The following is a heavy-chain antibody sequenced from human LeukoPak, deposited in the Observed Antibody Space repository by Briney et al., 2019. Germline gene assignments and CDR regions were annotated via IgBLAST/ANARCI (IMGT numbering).Heavy chain of an antibody. D-gene: IGHD3-22*01. V-gene: IGHV3-15*01. CDR3: TTAPSYYYDSSGHPAGYFDY. CDR2: IKSKTDGGTT. J-gene: IGHJ4*02. Sequence: GGSLRLSCAASGFTFSNAWMSWVRQAPGKGLEWVGRIKSKTDGGTTDYAAPVKGRFTISRDDSKNTLYLQMNSLKTEDTAVYYCTTAPSYYYDSSGHPAGYFDYWGQGTLVTVSS. CDR1: GFTFSNAW.